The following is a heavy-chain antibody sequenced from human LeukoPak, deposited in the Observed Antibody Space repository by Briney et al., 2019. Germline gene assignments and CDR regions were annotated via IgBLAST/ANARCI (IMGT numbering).Heavy chain of an antibody. D-gene: IGHD2-2*01. V-gene: IGHV4-61*02. CDR3: AREQFFVVVPAAKLDP. Sequence: PSETLSLTCTVPGGSISSGSYYWSCIRQPAGKGLECIGRIYTSVSTNYNPSLKSRVTISVDTSKNQFSLKLSSVTAADTAVYYCAREQFFVVVPAAKLDPWGQGTLVTVSS. CDR2: IYTSVST. J-gene: IGHJ5*02. CDR1: GGSISSGSYY.